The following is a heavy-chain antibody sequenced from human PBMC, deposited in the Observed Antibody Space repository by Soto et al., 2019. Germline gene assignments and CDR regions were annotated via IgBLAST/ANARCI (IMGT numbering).Heavy chain of an antibody. CDR2: ISSSSSYI. D-gene: IGHD3-10*01. J-gene: IGHJ4*02. V-gene: IGHV3-21*01. CDR1: GFTFSSYS. Sequence: GGSLRLSCAASGFTFSSYSMNWVRQAPGKGLEWVSSISSSSSYIYYADSVKGRFTISRDNAKNSLYLQMNSLRAEGTAVYYCARGVSGEMATTYYFDYWGQGTLVTVSS. CDR3: ARGVSGEMATTYYFDY.